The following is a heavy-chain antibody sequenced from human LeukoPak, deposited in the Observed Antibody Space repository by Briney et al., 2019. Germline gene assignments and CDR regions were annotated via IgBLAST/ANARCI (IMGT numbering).Heavy chain of an antibody. D-gene: IGHD1-7*01. CDR2: ITTSDGNT. J-gene: IGHJ4*02. Sequence: QPGGSLRLSCAASGFTFSSYTMSWVRQAPGKGLEWVSTITTSDGNTYYADSVKGRFTISRDNSKNTLDLQMNSLRAEDTAVYYCARVSPGTMALGYWGQGTLVTVSS. V-gene: IGHV3-23*01. CDR3: ARVSPGTMALGY. CDR1: GFTFSSYT.